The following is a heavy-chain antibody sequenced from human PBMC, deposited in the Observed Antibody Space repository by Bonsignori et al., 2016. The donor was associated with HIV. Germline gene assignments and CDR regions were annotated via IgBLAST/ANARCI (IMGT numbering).Heavy chain of an antibody. CDR2: INHSGST. V-gene: IGHV4-34*01. CDR3: ARSGPLVLRFLEWRRAAFDI. J-gene: IGHJ3*02. Sequence: WIRQPPGKGLEWIGEINHSGSTNYNPSLKSRVTISVDTSKNQFSLKLSSVTAADTAVYYCARSGPLVLRFLEWRRAAFDIWGQGTMVTVSS. D-gene: IGHD3-3*01.